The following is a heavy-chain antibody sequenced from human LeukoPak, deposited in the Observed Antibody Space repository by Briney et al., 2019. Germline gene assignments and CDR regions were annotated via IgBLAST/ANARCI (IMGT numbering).Heavy chain of an antibody. D-gene: IGHD3-22*01. V-gene: IGHV3-30*04. CDR3: ARDYYDSSGSVKY. CDR1: GFTFSSYA. Sequence: GGSLRLSCAASGFTFSSYAMHWVRQAPGKGLEWVAVISYDGSNKYYADSVKGRFTISRDNAKNTLYLQMNSLRAEDTAVYYCARDYYDSSGSVKYWGQGTLVTVSS. CDR2: ISYDGSNK. J-gene: IGHJ4*02.